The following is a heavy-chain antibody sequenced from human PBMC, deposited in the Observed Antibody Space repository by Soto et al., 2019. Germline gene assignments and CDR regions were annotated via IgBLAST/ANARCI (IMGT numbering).Heavy chain of an antibody. CDR1: GGTFKSYE. V-gene: IGHV1-69*05. J-gene: IGHJ3*01. Sequence: QVQVVQSGAEVRKPGSSVKVSCKVSGGTFKSYEISWVRQXPGQGLEWVGGIIPMFRTPNYAQKFQGTVTXTXXXXXXXAXXXXXXXXXXXXXIYYCATSPSPILSTYGFVEAFNLWGQGTLVIVSS. CDR3: ATSPSPILSTYGFVEAFNL. CDR2: IIPMFRTP. D-gene: IGHD2-21*01.